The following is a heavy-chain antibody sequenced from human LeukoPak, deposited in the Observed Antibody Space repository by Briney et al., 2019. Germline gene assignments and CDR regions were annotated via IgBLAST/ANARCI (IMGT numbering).Heavy chain of an antibody. Sequence: SETLSLTCTVSGYSISSGYYWGWIRQPPGKGLEWIGSIYHSGSTYYNPPLKSRVTISVDTSKNQFSLKLSSVTAADTAVYYCARVGFRVRGVEYFDYWGQGTLVTVSS. CDR3: ARVGFRVRGVEYFDY. CDR2: IYHSGST. CDR1: GYSISSGYY. V-gene: IGHV4-38-2*02. D-gene: IGHD3-10*01. J-gene: IGHJ4*02.